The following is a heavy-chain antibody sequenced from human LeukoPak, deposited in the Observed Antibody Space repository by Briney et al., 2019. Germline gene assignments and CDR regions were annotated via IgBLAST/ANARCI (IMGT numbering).Heavy chain of an antibody. CDR1: GGSISSYY. Sequence: PSQTLSLTCTVSGGSISSYYWSWIRQPAGKGLEWIGRIYTSGSTNYNPSLKSRVTMSVDTSKNQFSLKLSSVTAADTAVYYCARDQTAMVPYYYYYMDVWGKGTTVTVSS. CDR2: IYTSGST. J-gene: IGHJ6*03. V-gene: IGHV4-4*07. D-gene: IGHD5-18*01. CDR3: ARDQTAMVPYYYYYMDV.